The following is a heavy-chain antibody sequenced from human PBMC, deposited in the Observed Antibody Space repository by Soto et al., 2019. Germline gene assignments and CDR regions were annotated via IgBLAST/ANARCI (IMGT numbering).Heavy chain of an antibody. CDR3: ARAVESGPWVGGMDV. CDR2: IYYSGST. J-gene: IGHJ6*02. Sequence: SETLSLTCTVSGGSISSGDYYWSWIRQPPGKGLEWIGYIYYSGSTYYNPSLKSRVTISVDTSKNQFSLKLSSVTAADTAVYYCARAVESGPWVGGMDVWGQGTTVTSP. CDR1: GGSISSGDYY. V-gene: IGHV4-30-4*01. D-gene: IGHD3-3*01.